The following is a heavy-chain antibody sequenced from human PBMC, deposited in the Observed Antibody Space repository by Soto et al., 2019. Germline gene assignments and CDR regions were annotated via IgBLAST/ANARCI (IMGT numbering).Heavy chain of an antibody. CDR2: IYYSGST. J-gene: IGHJ6*02. D-gene: IGHD6-13*01. CDR1: GGSISSGDYY. CDR3: ARDRSSSPLYGMDV. Sequence: SETLSLTCTVSGGSISSGDYYWSWIRQPPGKGLEWIGYIYYSGSTYYNPSLKSRVTISVDTSKNQFSLKLSSVTAADTAVYYCARDRSSSPLYGMDVWGQGTTVTVSS. V-gene: IGHV4-30-4*01.